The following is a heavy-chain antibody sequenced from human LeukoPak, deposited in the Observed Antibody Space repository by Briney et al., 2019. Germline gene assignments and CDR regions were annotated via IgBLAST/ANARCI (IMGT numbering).Heavy chain of an antibody. CDR3: ARISRMYTSGWYYFDS. Sequence: SQTLSLTCAISGDSVFSSSAGWNWIRQSPSRGLEWLGRTYYRSKWYNDYAVSVKGRITINPDTSKNQFSLLLNSVTPEDTAVYYCARISRMYTSGWYYFDSWGQGTLVTVSS. CDR1: GDSVFSSSAG. J-gene: IGHJ4*02. D-gene: IGHD6-19*01. CDR2: TYYRSKWYN. V-gene: IGHV6-1*01.